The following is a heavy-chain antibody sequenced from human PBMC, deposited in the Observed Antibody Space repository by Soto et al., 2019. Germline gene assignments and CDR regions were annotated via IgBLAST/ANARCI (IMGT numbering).Heavy chain of an antibody. CDR1: GYTFTSYG. D-gene: IGHD3-22*01. CDR3: AADSTYYYDSSGYYP. CDR2: IIAYNGNT. V-gene: IGHV1-18*01. J-gene: IGHJ5*02. Sequence: GASVKVSCKASGYTFTSYGISWVRQAPGQGLEWIGWIIAYNGNTNYAQKLQERVTITTDMSTSTAYMELSSLRSEDTAVYYCAADSTYYYDSSGYYPWGQGTLVTVSS.